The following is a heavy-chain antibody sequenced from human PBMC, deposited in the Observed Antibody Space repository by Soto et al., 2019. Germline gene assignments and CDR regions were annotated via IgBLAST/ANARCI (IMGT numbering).Heavy chain of an antibody. Sequence: VQLLDSGGGLVQPGGSLSLSCAASGFTFSGYALTWVRQAPGKGLEWVSAISGGGDATFYADSVKGRFTISRDNSKNTLYLQMNTLRAEDTAVYYCARKVSGSTGRPDLWYFDLWGRGTLVTVSS. J-gene: IGHJ2*01. CDR1: GFTFSGYA. CDR2: ISGGGDAT. CDR3: ARKVSGSTGRPDLWYFDL. V-gene: IGHV3-23*01. D-gene: IGHD3-10*01.